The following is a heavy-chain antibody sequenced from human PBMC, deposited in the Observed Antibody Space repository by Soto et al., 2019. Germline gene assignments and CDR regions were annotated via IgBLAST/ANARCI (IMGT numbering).Heavy chain of an antibody. J-gene: IGHJ6*02. CDR2: IYYSGST. Sequence: SETLSLTCTVSGGSISSSSYYWGWIRQPPGKGLEWIGSIYYSGSTYYNPSLKSRVTISVDTSKNQFSLYLNSATAADTTVYYCASPGGRNYVCYYYCMDVWGQPTTVTVSS. D-gene: IGHD1-7*01. V-gene: IGHV4-39*01. CDR3: ASPGGRNYVCYYYCMDV. CDR1: GGSISSSSYY.